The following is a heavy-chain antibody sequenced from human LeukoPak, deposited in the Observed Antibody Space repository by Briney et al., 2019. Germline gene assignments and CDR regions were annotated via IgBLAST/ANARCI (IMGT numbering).Heavy chain of an antibody. D-gene: IGHD6-19*01. CDR3: ARRRRDGSDWYADDY. J-gene: IGHJ4*02. Sequence: SETLSLTCSVSGGSISTYYWSWIRQPAGQGLEWIGRISPSGDPNYNPSLKSRVAMSVDTSKNQFSLTLTSLTAADTAIYYCARRRRDGSDWYADDYWGQGTLVTVSS. CDR1: GGSISTYY. CDR2: ISPSGDP. V-gene: IGHV4-4*07.